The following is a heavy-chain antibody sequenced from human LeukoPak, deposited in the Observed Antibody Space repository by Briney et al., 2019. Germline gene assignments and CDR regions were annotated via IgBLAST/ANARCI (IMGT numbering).Heavy chain of an antibody. V-gene: IGHV3-23*01. CDR1: GFTFSSYA. CDR2: ISASGGST. CDR3: AKYVSAKGPPYALDV. D-gene: IGHD2/OR15-2a*01. Sequence: PGGSLTLSCAASGFTFSSYAMQWVRQAPGKGLEWVSGISASGGSTWYADSVKGRFTISRDNSKNTLYLQMNSLRAEDTAVYYCAKYVSAKGPPYALDVWGQGTTVTVSS. J-gene: IGHJ6*02.